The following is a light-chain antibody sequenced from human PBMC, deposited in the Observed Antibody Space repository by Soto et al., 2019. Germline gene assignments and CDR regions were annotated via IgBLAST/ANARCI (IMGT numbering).Light chain of an antibody. J-gene: IGKJ1*01. CDR2: GAS. CDR3: QQSHSSPST. V-gene: IGKV1-39*01. Sequence: DIQVTQSASSLSASVGDRVTITCRASQSIISYLNWYQQKPGKAPKLLIYGASNLQSGVPSRFRGSGSGTDFTLTISSLQPEDFATYYCQQSHSSPSTFGQGTKVDIK. CDR1: QSIISY.